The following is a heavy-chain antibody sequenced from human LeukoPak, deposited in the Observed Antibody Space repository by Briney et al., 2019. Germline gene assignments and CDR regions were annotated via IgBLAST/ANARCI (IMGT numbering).Heavy chain of an antibody. CDR2: INPHTGGT. CDR3: ARPYCSGGSCHDYFDY. V-gene: IGHV1-2*02. Sequence: GASVKVSCKASGYTFTSYGISWVRQAPGQGLEWMGWINPHTGGTNYAQKFQGRVTMTRDTSISTAYMELSKLTSDDTAVYYCARPYCSGGSCHDYFDYWAREPWSPSP. CDR1: GYTFTSYG. D-gene: IGHD2-15*01. J-gene: IGHJ4*02.